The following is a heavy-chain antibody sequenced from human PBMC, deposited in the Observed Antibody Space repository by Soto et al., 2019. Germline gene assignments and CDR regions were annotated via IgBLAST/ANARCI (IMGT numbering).Heavy chain of an antibody. CDR2: IRNPGYGGTT. CDR1: GFSFGDYA. V-gene: IGHV3-49*04. CDR3: VRGSFGYYGP. Sequence: GGSLRLSCTTSGFSFGDYAMTWVRQAPGKGLEWVGFIRNPGYGGTTEYATSVKGRFIISRDDSMSSAYLQLNSLKVDDSGVYYCVRGSFGYYGPWGQGTLVTVSS. J-gene: IGHJ5*02. D-gene: IGHD3-3*01.